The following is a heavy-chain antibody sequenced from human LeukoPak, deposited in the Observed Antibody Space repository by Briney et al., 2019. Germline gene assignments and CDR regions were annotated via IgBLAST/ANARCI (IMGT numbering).Heavy chain of an antibody. CDR3: ARVGGITGTTLGEEFGY. CDR2: ISAYNGNT. Sequence: ASVKLSCKASGSTFTSYGISWVRQAPGQGLEWMGWISAYNGNTNYAQKLQGRVTMTTDTSTSTAYMELRSLRSDDTAVYYCARVGGITGTTLGEEFGYWGQGTLVTVSS. CDR1: GSTFTSYG. J-gene: IGHJ4*02. D-gene: IGHD1-7*01. V-gene: IGHV1-18*01.